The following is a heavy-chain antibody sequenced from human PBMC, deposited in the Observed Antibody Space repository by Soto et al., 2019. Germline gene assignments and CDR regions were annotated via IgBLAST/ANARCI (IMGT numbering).Heavy chain of an antibody. V-gene: IGHV1-18*01. CDR3: ARGRYGEY. J-gene: IGHJ4*02. Sequence: QVHLVQSGAEVKKPGASVKVSCKASGYTFTSYGITWVRQAPGQGLEWMGWISAHNGNTDYAQKLPGRVIVTRDTSTRTAYMELRSLRSDDTAVYYCARGRYGEYWGQGALVTVSS. CDR2: ISAHNGNT. CDR1: GYTFTSYG. D-gene: IGHD3-10*01.